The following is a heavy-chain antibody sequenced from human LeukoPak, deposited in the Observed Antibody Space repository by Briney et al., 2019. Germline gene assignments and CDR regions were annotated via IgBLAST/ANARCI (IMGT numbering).Heavy chain of an antibody. CDR3: ARPGYDSSGYPAYYFDY. D-gene: IGHD3-22*01. CDR1: GYTFTIYG. CDR2: ISAYNGNT. J-gene: IGHJ4*02. Sequence: ASVKVSCKASGYTFTIYGISWVRQAPGQGHEWMGWISAYNGNTNYAQKLQGRVTMTTDTSTSTAYMELRSLRSDDTAVYYCARPGYDSSGYPAYYFDYWGQGTLVTVSS. V-gene: IGHV1-18*01.